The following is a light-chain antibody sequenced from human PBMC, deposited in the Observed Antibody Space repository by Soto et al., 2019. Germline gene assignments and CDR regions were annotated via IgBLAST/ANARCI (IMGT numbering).Light chain of an antibody. Sequence: EIVMTQSPATLPVSPGERATLSCRASQRISNNLAWYQQKPGQAPRLLMFGASFRATGIPARFSGSGSGTEFTLTISSLQSEDFAVYYCQQYNNWPPITFGQGTRLEIK. V-gene: IGKV3-15*01. CDR3: QQYNNWPPIT. J-gene: IGKJ5*01. CDR1: QRISNN. CDR2: GAS.